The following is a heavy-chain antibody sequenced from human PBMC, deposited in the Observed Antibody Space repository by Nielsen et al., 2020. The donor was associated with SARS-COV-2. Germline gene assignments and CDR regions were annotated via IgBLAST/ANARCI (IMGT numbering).Heavy chain of an antibody. CDR2: ISSSTGYT. D-gene: IGHD6-13*01. CDR1: GFPFRDFY. CDR3: AKWSPGSSSWLGD. Sequence: SLKISCAASGFPFRDFYMSWIRQAPGKGLEWVGYISSSTGYTNYADSVEGRFTISRDNAKNSLYLQMNTLRAEDTAVYYCAKWSPGSSSWLGDWVQGTLVTVSS. J-gene: IGHJ4*02. V-gene: IGHV3-11*03.